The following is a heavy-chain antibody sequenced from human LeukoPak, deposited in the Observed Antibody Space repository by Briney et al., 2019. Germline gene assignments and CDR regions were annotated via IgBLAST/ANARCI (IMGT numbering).Heavy chain of an antibody. Sequence: PGGSLRLXCAASGFTFSSYGMHWVRQAPGKGLEWVAFIRYDGSNKYYADSVKGRFTISRDNSKNTLYLQMNSLRAEDTAVYYCAKDLPRYYDFWSGFDYWGQGTLVTVSS. CDR3: AKDLPRYYDFWSGFDY. CDR1: GFTFSSYG. V-gene: IGHV3-30*02. J-gene: IGHJ4*02. CDR2: IRYDGSNK. D-gene: IGHD3-3*01.